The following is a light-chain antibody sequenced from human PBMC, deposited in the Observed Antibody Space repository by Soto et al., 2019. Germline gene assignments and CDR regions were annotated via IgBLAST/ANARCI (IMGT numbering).Light chain of an antibody. Sequence: DIQMTQSPSTLSASVGDRVTITCWASQSISSWLAWNQQKPGKAPKLLIYKASSLESGVPSRFSGSGSGPEFILTISSLQPDDFAIYYCQQYNSYSWTFGQGNKVEIK. CDR1: QSISSW. CDR2: KAS. J-gene: IGKJ1*01. CDR3: QQYNSYSWT. V-gene: IGKV1-5*03.